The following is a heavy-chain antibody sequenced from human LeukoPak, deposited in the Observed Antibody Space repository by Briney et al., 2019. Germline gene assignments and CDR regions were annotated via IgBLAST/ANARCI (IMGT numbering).Heavy chain of an antibody. D-gene: IGHD6-19*01. CDR3: SRNRGWFNFDY. J-gene: IGHJ4*02. V-gene: IGHV3-7*01. Sequence: GGSLRLSCAASGFTFSGYWMSWVRQVPGKGLEWVANIKPDGSEKDYVDSVKGRFTISRDNAKNSLSLQMNSLRAEDTALYYCSRNRGWFNFDYWGQGTLVTVSS. CDR2: IKPDGSEK. CDR1: GFTFSGYW.